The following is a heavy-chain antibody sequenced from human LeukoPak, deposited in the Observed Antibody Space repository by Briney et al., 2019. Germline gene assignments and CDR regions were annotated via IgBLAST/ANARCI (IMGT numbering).Heavy chain of an antibody. J-gene: IGHJ4*02. CDR3: TTNQWLAPPPDS. D-gene: IGHD6-19*01. CDR1: GFTFSKYW. V-gene: IGHV3-74*01. Sequence: GGSLRLSCAASGFTFSKYWMLWVRQAPGKGLESVSRINTNGTVTAYADSVKGRFTVSRDNADNTMYLQMNSLRVEDMAVYYCTTNQWLAPPPDSWGQGTPVTVSS. CDR2: INTNGTVT.